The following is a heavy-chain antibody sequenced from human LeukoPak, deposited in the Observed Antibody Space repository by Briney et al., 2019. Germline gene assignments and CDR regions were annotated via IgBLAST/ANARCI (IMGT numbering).Heavy chain of an antibody. V-gene: IGHV3-23*01. CDR2: ISGSGGST. CDR3: ASGGVYGSGSYHSDY. D-gene: IGHD3-10*01. J-gene: IGHJ4*02. CDR1: GFIFNSYD. Sequence: GEAQSVDCGASGFIFNSYDMSWVRQARGKGLEWVSAISGSGGSTYYADCVKGRFTISKDNSKNTQYLQMNSLRAEDTAVYYCASGGVYGSGSYHSDYWGQGTLVTVSS.